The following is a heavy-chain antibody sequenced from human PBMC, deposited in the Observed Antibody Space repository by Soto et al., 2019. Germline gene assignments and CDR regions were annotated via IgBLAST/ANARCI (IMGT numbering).Heavy chain of an antibody. CDR2: INPSGGST. D-gene: IGHD3-10*01. CDR1: GYTFTSYY. Sequence: ASVKVSCKASGYTFTSYYMHWVRQAPGQGLEWMGIINPSGGSTSNAQKFQGRVTMTRDTSTSTDYMELSSLRSEDTAVYYCAREEYYYGSGAFFDYWGQGTLVTVSS. J-gene: IGHJ4*02. V-gene: IGHV1-46*01. CDR3: AREEYYYGSGAFFDY.